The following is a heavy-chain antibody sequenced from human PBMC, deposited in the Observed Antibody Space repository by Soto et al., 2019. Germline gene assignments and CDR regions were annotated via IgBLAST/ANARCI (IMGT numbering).Heavy chain of an antibody. J-gene: IGHJ5*02. CDR1: GYAFTSYA. CDR3: ARDKGSSWPPNWFDP. D-gene: IGHD6-13*01. V-gene: IGHV1-3*01. CDR2: INAGNGNT. Sequence: ASVKVSCKASGYAFTSYAMHWVRQAPGQRLEWMGWINAGNGNTKYSQKFQGRVTITRDTSASTAYMELSSLKSEDTAVYYCARDKGSSWPPNWFDPWGQGTLVTVSS.